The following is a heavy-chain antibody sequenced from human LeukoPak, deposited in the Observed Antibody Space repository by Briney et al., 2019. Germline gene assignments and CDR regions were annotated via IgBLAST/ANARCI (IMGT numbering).Heavy chain of an antibody. Sequence: GGSLRLSCAASGFTFSSYSMNWVRQAPGKGLEWVSSISSSSSYIYYADSAKGRFTISRDNAKNSLYLQMNSLRAEDTAVYYCARDGTPRTVAAFDIWGQGTMVTVSS. CDR1: GFTFSSYS. D-gene: IGHD1-1*01. V-gene: IGHV3-21*01. J-gene: IGHJ3*02. CDR2: ISSSSSYI. CDR3: ARDGTPRTVAAFDI.